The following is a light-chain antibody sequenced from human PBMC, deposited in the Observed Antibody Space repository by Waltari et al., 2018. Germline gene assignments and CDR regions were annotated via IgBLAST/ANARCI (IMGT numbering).Light chain of an antibody. V-gene: IGKV1-5*01. CDR1: QSISTW. J-gene: IGKJ1*01. Sequence: DIQMTQSPSSLSASVGDTVTITCQASQSISTWLAWYQQKPGKAPKPLIFKASSLESGVPSRFSGSGSGTDFTLTISSLQAEGFATYYCQQHNRAPWTFGQGTKVGIK. CDR3: QQHNRAPWT. CDR2: KAS.